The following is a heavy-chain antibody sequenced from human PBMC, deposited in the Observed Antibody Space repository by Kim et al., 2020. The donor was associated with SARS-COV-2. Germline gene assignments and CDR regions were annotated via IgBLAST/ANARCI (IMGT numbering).Heavy chain of an antibody. CDR3: ARPSNCSSTSCYLSFDY. J-gene: IGHJ4*02. CDR1: GGTFSSYA. V-gene: IGHV1-69*04. D-gene: IGHD2-2*01. CDR2: IIPILGIA. Sequence: SVKVSCKASGGTFSSYAISWVRQAPGQGLEWMGRIIPILGIANYAQKFQGRVTITADKSTSTAYMELSSLRSEDTAVYYCARPSNCSSTSCYLSFDYWGQGTLVTVSS.